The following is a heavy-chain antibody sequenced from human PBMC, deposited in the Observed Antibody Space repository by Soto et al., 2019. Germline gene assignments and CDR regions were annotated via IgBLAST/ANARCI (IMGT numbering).Heavy chain of an antibody. Sequence: PGGSLRLSCAASGFTLRTYTMNWVRQAPGKGLEWVSSISISSSDRYYADSVRGRFTISRDNAKNALYLQMNSLRADDTAVYYCAKTKLRVVDFWGQGTLVTVSS. D-gene: IGHD1-26*01. CDR3: AKTKLRVVDF. CDR2: ISISSSDR. CDR1: GFTLRTYT. V-gene: IGHV3-21*04. J-gene: IGHJ4*02.